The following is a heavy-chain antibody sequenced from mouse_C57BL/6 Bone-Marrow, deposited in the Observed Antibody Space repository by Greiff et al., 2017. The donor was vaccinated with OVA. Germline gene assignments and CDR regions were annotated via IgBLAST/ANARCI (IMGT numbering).Heavy chain of an antibody. J-gene: IGHJ4*01. CDR2: IHPSDSDT. CDR3: AIGGRPRLAMDY. CDR1: GYTFTSYW. D-gene: IGHD2-12*01. V-gene: IGHV1-74*01. Sequence: QVQLQQPGAELVKPGASVKVSCKASGYTFTSYWMHWVKQRPGQGLEWIGRIHPSDSDTNYHHKFKGTATLTVDTSSSTAYMQLSILTSEDAAVDYWAIGGRPRLAMDYWGQGTSVTVSS.